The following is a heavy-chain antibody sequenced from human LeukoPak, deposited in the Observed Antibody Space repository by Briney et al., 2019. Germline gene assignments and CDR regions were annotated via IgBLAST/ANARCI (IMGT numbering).Heavy chain of an antibody. V-gene: IGHV1-69*06. J-gene: IGHJ3*02. CDR2: IIPIFGTA. Sequence: GASVKVSCKASGYTFTGYYMHWVRQAPGQGLEWMGGIIPIFGTANYAQKFQGRVTITADKSTSTAYMELSSLRSEDTAVYYCASAGSFHKDAFDIWGQGTMVTVSS. D-gene: IGHD1-26*01. CDR3: ASAGSFHKDAFDI. CDR1: GYTFTGYY.